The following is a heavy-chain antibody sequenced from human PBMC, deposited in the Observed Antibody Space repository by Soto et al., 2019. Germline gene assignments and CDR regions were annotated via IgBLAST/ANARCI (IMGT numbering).Heavy chain of an antibody. V-gene: IGHV1-69*13. CDR1: GGTFSTYA. Sequence: SVKVSCKASGGTFSTYAISWVRQAPGQGLEWMGGIIPMFGTANYAQRFQDRVTITADESTSTAYMELSSLRSEDTAVYYCARVGGDGYNLAAFDIWGQGTMVTVSS. J-gene: IGHJ3*02. CDR2: IIPMFGTA. D-gene: IGHD2-21*01. CDR3: ARVGGDGYNLAAFDI.